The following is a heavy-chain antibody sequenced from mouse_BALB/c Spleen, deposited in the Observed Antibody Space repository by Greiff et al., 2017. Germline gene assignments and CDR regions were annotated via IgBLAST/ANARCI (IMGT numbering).Heavy chain of an antibody. Sequence: EVKLQESGPGLVKPSQSLSLTCSVTGYSITSGYYWNWIRQFPGNKLEWMGYISYDGSNNYNPSLKNRISITRDTSKNQFFLKLNSVTTEDTATYYCASVGYYFDYWGQGTTLTVSS. J-gene: IGHJ2*01. CDR3: ASVGYYFDY. CDR2: ISYDGSN. V-gene: IGHV3-6*02. CDR1: GYSITSGYY.